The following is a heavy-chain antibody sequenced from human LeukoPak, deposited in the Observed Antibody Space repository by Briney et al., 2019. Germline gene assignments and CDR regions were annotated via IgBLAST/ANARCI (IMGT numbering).Heavy chain of an antibody. J-gene: IGHJ4*02. CDR3: ARDFWLDDC. Sequence: PGGSLRLSCAASGFTFSDYYMSWIRQAPGKGLEWVANIKQDGSEKYYVDSVKGRFTISRDNAKNSLYLQMNSLRAEDTAVYYCARDFWLDDCWGQGTLVTVSS. CDR1: GFTFSDYY. CDR2: IKQDGSEK. V-gene: IGHV3-7*01. D-gene: IGHD3-3*01.